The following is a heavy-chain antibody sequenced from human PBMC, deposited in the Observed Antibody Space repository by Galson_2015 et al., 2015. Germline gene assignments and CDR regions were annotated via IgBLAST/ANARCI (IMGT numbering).Heavy chain of an antibody. J-gene: IGHJ6*01. CDR3: ARSLGPGAPGYGTDV. CDR2: IYPGDADV. CDR1: GYDFTTSW. Sequence: SGAEVKKPGESLKVSCQGSGYDFTTSWITWVRQMPGKGLEWMGNIYPGDADVRYNPSFQGQATISADKSRDTAYVQWSSLKASDTACYFTARSLGPGAPGYGTDVWGQAITGTGTS. V-gene: IGHV5-51*01. D-gene: IGHD2-8*02.